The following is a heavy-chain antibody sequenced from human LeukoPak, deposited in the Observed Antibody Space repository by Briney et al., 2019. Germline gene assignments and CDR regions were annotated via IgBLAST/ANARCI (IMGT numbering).Heavy chain of an antibody. CDR1: GYTFTSYD. V-gene: IGHV1-8*03. CDR2: MNPNSGNT. D-gene: IGHD3-3*01. CDR3: ARGLGSHYDFWSGYYPFYYYYYMDV. Sequence: GASVKVSCKASGYTFTSYDINWVRQATGQGLEWMGWMNPNSGNTGYAQKFQGRVTITRNTSISTAYMELSSLRSEDTAVYYCARGLGSHYDFWSGYYPFYYYYYMDVWGKGTTVTVSS. J-gene: IGHJ6*03.